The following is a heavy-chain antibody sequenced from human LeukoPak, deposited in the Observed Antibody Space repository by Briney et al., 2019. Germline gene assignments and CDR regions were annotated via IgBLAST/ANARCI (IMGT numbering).Heavy chain of an antibody. CDR1: RFTFSSYW. CDR3: ARDGDIVVVPAYYMDV. CDR2: IKQDGSEK. J-gene: IGHJ6*03. Sequence: GGSLRLSCAASRFTFSSYWMSWVRQAPGKGLEWVANIKQDGSEKYYVDSVKGRFTISRNNAKNSLYLQMNSLRAEDTAVYYCARDGDIVVVPAYYMDVWGKGTTVTVSS. D-gene: IGHD2-2*01. V-gene: IGHV3-7*01.